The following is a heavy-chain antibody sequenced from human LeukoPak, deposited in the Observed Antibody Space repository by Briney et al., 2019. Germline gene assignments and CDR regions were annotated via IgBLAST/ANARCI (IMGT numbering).Heavy chain of an antibody. CDR1: GGTFSSYA. CDR2: IIPIFGTA. J-gene: IGHJ5*02. Sequence: SVNVSCKASGGTFSSYAISWVRQAPGQGLEWMGGIIPIFGTANYAQKFQGRVTITTDESTSTAYMELSSLRSEDTAVYYCARGAGYDFWSGYNWFDPWGQGTLVTVSS. D-gene: IGHD3-3*01. CDR3: ARGAGYDFWSGYNWFDP. V-gene: IGHV1-69*05.